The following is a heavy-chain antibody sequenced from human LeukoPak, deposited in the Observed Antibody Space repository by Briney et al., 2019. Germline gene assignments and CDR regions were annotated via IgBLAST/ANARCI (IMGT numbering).Heavy chain of an antibody. CDR3: ARGPIVTGVVDY. D-gene: IGHD3-3*01. Sequence: SETLSLTCAVYGGSFSGYYWSWIRQPAGKGLEWIGRIYTSGSTNYNPSLKSRVTMSVDTSKNQFPLKLSSVTAADTAVYYCARGPIVTGVVDYWGQGTLVTVSS. V-gene: IGHV4-59*10. J-gene: IGHJ4*02. CDR2: IYTSGST. CDR1: GGSFSGYY.